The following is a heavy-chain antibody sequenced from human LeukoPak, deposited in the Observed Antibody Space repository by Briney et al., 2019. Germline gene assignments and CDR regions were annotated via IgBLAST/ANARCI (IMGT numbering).Heavy chain of an antibody. CDR3: ARVSSGYGDY. D-gene: IGHD3-22*01. Sequence: GRSLRLSCASSGFTVSRNYMSWGRQAPGKGLELVSVICSGGSTYYADSVKGRFTITRDNSKNTLYLQMNSLRAEDTAVYYCARVSSGYGDYWGQGTLVTVSS. V-gene: IGHV3-53*01. J-gene: IGHJ4*02. CDR2: ICSGGST. CDR1: GFTVSRNY.